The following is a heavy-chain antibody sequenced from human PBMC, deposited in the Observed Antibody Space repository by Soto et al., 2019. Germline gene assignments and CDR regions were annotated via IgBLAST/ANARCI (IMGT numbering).Heavy chain of an antibody. J-gene: IGHJ4*02. V-gene: IGHV4-59*01. CDR2: IYYSGST. Sequence: PSETLSLTCTVSGGSISSYYWSWIRQPPGKGLEWIGYIYYSGSTNYNPSLKSRVTISVDTSKNQFSLKLSSVTAADTAVYYCARGDSSWYPNAFDYWGQRTLVTVSS. D-gene: IGHD6-13*01. CDR1: GGSISSYY. CDR3: ARGDSSWYPNAFDY.